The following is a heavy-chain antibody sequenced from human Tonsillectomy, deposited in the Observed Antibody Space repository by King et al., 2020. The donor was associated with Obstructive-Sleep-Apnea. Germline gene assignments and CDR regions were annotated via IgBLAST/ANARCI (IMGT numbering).Heavy chain of an antibody. CDR3: AKASTEIAAADRFDH. D-gene: IGHD6-13*01. CDR2: IRYDGDNK. CDR1: GFTFSHYG. V-gene: IGHV3-30*02. Sequence: VQLVESGGGVVQPGGSLRLSCAASGFTFSHYGMHWVRQAPGKGLEWVAFIRYDGDNKYLRDSVKGRFTISRDNSKNTLYLQMSSLRAEETAFFYCAKASTEIAAADRFDHWGQGSLVTVSS. J-gene: IGHJ4*02.